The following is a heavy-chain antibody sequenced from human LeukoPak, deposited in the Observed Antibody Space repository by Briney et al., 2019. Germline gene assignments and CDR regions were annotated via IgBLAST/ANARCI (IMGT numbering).Heavy chain of an antibody. CDR1: GFTFSTYD. CDR3: ARDALAGGDWSNMGDY. Sequence: VGSLRLPCAASGFTFSTYDMNWVRQAPGKGLEWLSYISSRGGTIYYADSVKGRFTISRDNAKNSLYLQMNSLRAEDTAVYYCARDALAGGDWSNMGDYWGQGTLVRVSS. V-gene: IGHV3-48*03. CDR2: ISSRGGTI. J-gene: IGHJ4*02. D-gene: IGHD3-16*01.